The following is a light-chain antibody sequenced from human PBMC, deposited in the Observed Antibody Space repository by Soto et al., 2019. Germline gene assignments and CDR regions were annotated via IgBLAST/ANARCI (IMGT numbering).Light chain of an antibody. CDR3: KQYNSYETFT. J-gene: IGKJ3*01. Sequence: DIQMTPSPSTLSASVGDRVIITCRASESIRSWLAWYQQKPGKAPKLLISKASSLESGVPSRFSGSGSGAEFTLTISSLQPDDFATYYCKQYNSYETFTFGPGTKVDIK. V-gene: IGKV1-5*03. CDR1: ESIRSW. CDR2: KAS.